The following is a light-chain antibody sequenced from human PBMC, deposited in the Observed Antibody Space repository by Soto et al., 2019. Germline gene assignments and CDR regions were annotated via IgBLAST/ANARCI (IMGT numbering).Light chain of an antibody. CDR1: SSDVGGYNY. CDR3: SSYTSSSTLYV. Sequence: QSVLTQPASVSGSPGQSITISCTGTSSDVGGYNYVSWYQQHPGKAPNLMIYDVSNRPSGVSYRFSGSKSGNTASLTISGLQAEDEADYYCSSYTSSSTLYVFGTGTKLTVL. J-gene: IGLJ1*01. CDR2: DVS. V-gene: IGLV2-14*03.